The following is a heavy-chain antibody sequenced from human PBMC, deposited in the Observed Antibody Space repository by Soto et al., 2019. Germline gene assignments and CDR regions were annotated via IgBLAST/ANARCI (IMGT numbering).Heavy chain of an antibody. J-gene: IGHJ5*02. Sequence: EVQLVESGGGLGQPGGSLRLSCAASGFTFSTYWMHWVRQAPGKGLVWVSRINSDGSRTNYADSVKGRFTTFRDNAKNTLYLHLNSLTAEDTAVYYCATVGTGSYDWFDTWGQGTLVTVSS. D-gene: IGHD1-26*01. CDR2: INSDGSRT. V-gene: IGHV3-74*01. CDR3: ATVGTGSYDWFDT. CDR1: GFTFSTYW.